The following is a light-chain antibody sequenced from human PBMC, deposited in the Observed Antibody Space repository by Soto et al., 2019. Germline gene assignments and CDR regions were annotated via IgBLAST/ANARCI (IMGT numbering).Light chain of an antibody. CDR3: QQYYNWPRT. Sequence: DIVMTQSPSTLSVSPGERATLSCRASQSVTSYLAWYQQKPGQAPRLHIYGASTRAAGITARFSGSGSGTEFTLTISSLQSEDFAVYYCQQYYNWPRTFGQGTKVEIK. V-gene: IGKV3-15*01. CDR1: QSVTSY. J-gene: IGKJ1*01. CDR2: GAS.